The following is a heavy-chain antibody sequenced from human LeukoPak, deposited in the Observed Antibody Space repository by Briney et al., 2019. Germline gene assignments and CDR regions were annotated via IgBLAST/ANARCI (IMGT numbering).Heavy chain of an antibody. V-gene: IGHV1-69*05. J-gene: IGHJ4*02. CDR2: IIPIFDTA. CDR3: ARDLENYYDSSGPVFDY. CDR1: GGTFSSYA. D-gene: IGHD3-22*01. Sequence: EASVKVSCKASGGTFSSYATSWVRQAPGQGLEWMGRIIPIFDTANYAQKVQGRVTITTDESTSTAYMELSSLRSEDTAVYYCARDLENYYDSSGPVFDYWGQGTLVTVSS.